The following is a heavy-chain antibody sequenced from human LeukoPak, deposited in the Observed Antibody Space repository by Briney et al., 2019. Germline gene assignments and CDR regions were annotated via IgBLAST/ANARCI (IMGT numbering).Heavy chain of an antibody. CDR1: GGSISSYY. CDR3: ARDAVYYYDSSGYYDY. CDR2: IYTSGST. D-gene: IGHD3-22*01. J-gene: IGHJ4*02. Sequence: SETLSLTCTVSGGSISSYYWSWIRQPAGKELEWIGRIYTSGSTNYNPSLKSRVTMSVDTSKNQFSLKLSSVTAADTAVYYCARDAVYYYDSSGYYDYWGQGTLVTVSS. V-gene: IGHV4-4*07.